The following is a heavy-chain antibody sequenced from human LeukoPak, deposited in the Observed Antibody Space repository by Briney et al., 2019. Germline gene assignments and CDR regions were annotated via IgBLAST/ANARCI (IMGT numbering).Heavy chain of an antibody. CDR2: INHSGST. Sequence: SETLSLTCAVYGGSFSGYYWSWIRQPPGKGLEWIGEINHSGSTNYNPSLKSRVTISVDTSKNQFFLKLSSVTAADTAVYYCARGGRFVLRYFDWLSRGFDYWGQGTLVTVSS. CDR3: ARGGRFVLRYFDWLSRGFDY. V-gene: IGHV4-34*01. CDR1: GGSFSGYY. J-gene: IGHJ4*02. D-gene: IGHD3-9*01.